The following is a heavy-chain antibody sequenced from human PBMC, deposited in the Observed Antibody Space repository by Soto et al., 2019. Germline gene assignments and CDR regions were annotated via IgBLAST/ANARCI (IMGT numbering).Heavy chain of an antibody. J-gene: IGHJ4*02. V-gene: IGHV4-31*03. CDR3: ARTKCSGGSCYSCSLDF. CDR1: GGSITAGGYY. D-gene: IGHD2-15*01. Sequence: SETLSVTCTVSGGSITAGGYYGRWIRDRRGKGLEWIGDRDYSESTHYNPSLKRRVSISLDTSKNQCSLKLSFVTEAATAMYYSARTKCSGGSCYSCSLDFWCQGTPVTFSS. CDR2: RDYSEST.